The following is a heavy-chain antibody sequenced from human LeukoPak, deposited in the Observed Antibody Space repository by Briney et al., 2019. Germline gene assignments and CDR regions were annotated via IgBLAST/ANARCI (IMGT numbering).Heavy chain of an antibody. CDR3: ARDPHYYDSSGYQHFDY. CDR1: GFTFSSYS. J-gene: IGHJ4*02. V-gene: IGHV3-21*01. CDR2: ISSSSSYI. D-gene: IGHD3-22*01. Sequence: GGSLRLSCAASGFTFSSYSMNWVRQAPGKGLEWVSSISSSSSYIYYADSVKGRFTISRDNSKNTLYLQMNSLRAEDTAVYYCARDPHYYDSSGYQHFDYWGQGTLVTVSS.